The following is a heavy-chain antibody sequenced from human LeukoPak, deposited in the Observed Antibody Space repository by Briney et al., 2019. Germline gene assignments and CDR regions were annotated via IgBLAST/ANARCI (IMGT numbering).Heavy chain of an antibody. D-gene: IGHD6-13*01. V-gene: IGHV1-69*04. CDR3: ARRVHSSSWSSYFDY. CDR1: GGTFSSYA. CDR2: IIPILGIA. Sequence: ASVKVSCKASGGTFSSYAISWVRQAPGQGLEWMGRIIPILGIANYAQKFQGRVTITADKSTSTAYMELSSLRSEDTAVYYCARRVHSSSWSSYFDYWGQETLVTVSS. J-gene: IGHJ4*02.